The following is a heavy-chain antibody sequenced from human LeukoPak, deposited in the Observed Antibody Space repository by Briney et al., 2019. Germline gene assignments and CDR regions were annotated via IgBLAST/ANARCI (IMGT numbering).Heavy chain of an antibody. D-gene: IGHD4-23*01. CDR3: ARANYGGNPRYFQH. V-gene: IGHV3-23*01. CDR2: IRASDGRT. CDR1: GFTFSSSS. J-gene: IGHJ1*01. Sequence: GGSLRLSCVASGFTFSSSSMSWVRQAPGKGLECVSSIRASDGRTYYGDSVEGRFTISRDNSKNTLYLQMNSLRAEDTAVYYCARANYGGNPRYFQHWGQGTLVTVSS.